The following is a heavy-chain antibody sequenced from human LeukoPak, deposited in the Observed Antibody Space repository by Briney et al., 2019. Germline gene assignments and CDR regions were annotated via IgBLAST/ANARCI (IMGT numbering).Heavy chain of an antibody. V-gene: IGHV1-2*02. CDR2: INPNSGGT. CDR3: ARKDPVTDSAVDY. J-gene: IGHJ4*02. CDR1: GYTFTGYY. D-gene: IGHD2-21*02. Sequence: ASVKVSCKASGYTFTGYYLHWVRQAPGQGLEWMGWINPNSGGTNYAQKFQGRVTMTRDTSISTAYMELSRLRSDDTAVYYCARKDPVTDSAVDYWGQGTLVTVSS.